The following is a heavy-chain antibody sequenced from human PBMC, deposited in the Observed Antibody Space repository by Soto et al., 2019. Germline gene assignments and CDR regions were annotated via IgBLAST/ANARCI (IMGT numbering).Heavy chain of an antibody. D-gene: IGHD1-26*01. J-gene: IGHJ4*02. CDR3: ARGGGSDSFDY. V-gene: IGHV4-30-2*01. CDR1: GASITFGGYS. Sequence: TLSLTCAVSGASITFGGYSWSWIRQTPGKGLEWIGYINHLETTFYNPSFESRLTLSIDRAKNQFSLKLHSMSAADRAVYFCARGGGSDSFDYWGQGILVTVSS. CDR2: INHLETT.